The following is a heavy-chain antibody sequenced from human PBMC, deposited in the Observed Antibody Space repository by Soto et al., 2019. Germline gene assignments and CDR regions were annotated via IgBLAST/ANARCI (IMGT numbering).Heavy chain of an antibody. CDR3: ARGMTPPGAPAWYYFDS. CDR1: CASIAGSCY. CDR2: FSLSGTT. Sequence: LSLTCSVSCASIAGSCYWSWIRQPAGKGLEWIGRFSLSGTTNYSPSLRSRVTMSADVSKNQFSLRLTSVTAADTALYYCARGMTPPGAPAWYYFDSWGQGTLVTVSS. V-gene: IGHV4-4*07. D-gene: IGHD2-8*02. J-gene: IGHJ4*02.